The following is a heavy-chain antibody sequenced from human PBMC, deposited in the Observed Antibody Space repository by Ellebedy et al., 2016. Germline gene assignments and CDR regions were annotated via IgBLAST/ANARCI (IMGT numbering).Heavy chain of an antibody. V-gene: IGHV3-23*01. CDR2: ISGSGGST. CDR3: AKDRGLYGDYPAVGY. J-gene: IGHJ4*02. D-gene: IGHD4-17*01. CDR1: GFTFSNYA. Sequence: GGSLRLSCAASGFTFSNYAMNWVRQAPGKGLEWVSSISGSGGSTYYADSVKGRFTISRDNSKNTLYLQMNSLRAEDTAVYYCAKDRGLYGDYPAVGYWGQGTLVTVSS.